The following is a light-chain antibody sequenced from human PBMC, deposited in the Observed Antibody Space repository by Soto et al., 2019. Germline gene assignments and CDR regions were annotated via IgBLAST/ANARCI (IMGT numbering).Light chain of an antibody. CDR2: EA. Sequence: DIQMTQSPSTLSASVGDRVTITCRASQSISNWLAWYQQKPGKAPKLLIYEADTGVPSRFSGSGSGTEFTLTISSLQPDDFATYYCQQYKTYPYTFGQGTKLEIK. V-gene: IGKV1-5*03. CDR3: QQYKTYPYT. CDR1: QSISNW. J-gene: IGKJ2*01.